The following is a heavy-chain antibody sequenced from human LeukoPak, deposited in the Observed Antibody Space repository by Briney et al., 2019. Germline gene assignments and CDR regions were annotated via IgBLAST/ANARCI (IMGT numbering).Heavy chain of an antibody. CDR3: ARGGPYDSYYYYGMDA. D-gene: IGHD3-22*01. CDR1: GYTFTGYY. CDR2: INPNSGGT. V-gene: IGHV1-2*02. J-gene: IGHJ6*02. Sequence: GASVKVSCKASGYTFTGYYMHWVRQAPGQGLEWMGWINPNSGGTNYAQKFQGRVTMTRDTSISTAYMELSRLRSDDTAVYYCARGGPYDSYYYYGMDAWGQGTTVTVSS.